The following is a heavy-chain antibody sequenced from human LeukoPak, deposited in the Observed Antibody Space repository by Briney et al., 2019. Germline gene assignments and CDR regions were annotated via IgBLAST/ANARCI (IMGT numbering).Heavy chain of an antibody. Sequence: GGSLRLSCAASGFTFSSNGMSWVRQAPGRGLEWVSVISGSGGSPDYTDSVKGRFTISRDSSKNTLYLQMNSLRAEDTAVYYCAKGRYDSSGFNWAAWGQGTLVTVSS. V-gene: IGHV3-23*01. D-gene: IGHD3-22*01. CDR1: GFTFSSNG. J-gene: IGHJ4*02. CDR3: AKGRYDSSGFNWAA. CDR2: ISGSGGSP.